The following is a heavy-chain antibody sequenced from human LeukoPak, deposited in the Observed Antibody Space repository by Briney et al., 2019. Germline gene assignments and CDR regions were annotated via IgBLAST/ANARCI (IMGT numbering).Heavy chain of an antibody. CDR3: AIPITPTYYYDSSGYLDY. J-gene: IGHJ4*02. CDR2: ISGSGGST. V-gene: IGHV3-23*01. CDR1: GFTFSSYG. D-gene: IGHD3-22*01. Sequence: GGSLRLSCAASGFTFSSYGMSWVRQAPGKGLEWVSAISGSGGSTYYADSVKGRFTISRDNSKNTLYLQMNSLRAEDTAVYYCAIPITPTYYYDSSGYLDYWGQGTLVTVSS.